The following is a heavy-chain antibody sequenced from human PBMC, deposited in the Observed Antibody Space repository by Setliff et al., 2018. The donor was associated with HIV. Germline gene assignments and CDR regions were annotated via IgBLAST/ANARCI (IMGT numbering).Heavy chain of an antibody. CDR3: ARWKSSGYNYFDY. Sequence: SETLSLTCAVSGGSISSSNWWGWARQPPGKGLEWIGEIYHSGTTNYNPSLKSRVTISVDKSKNHFSLKLNSVTAADTAVYYCARWKSSGYNYFDYWGQGTLVTVSS. CDR1: GGSISSSNW. V-gene: IGHV4-4*02. D-gene: IGHD5-12*01. J-gene: IGHJ4*02. CDR2: IYHSGTT.